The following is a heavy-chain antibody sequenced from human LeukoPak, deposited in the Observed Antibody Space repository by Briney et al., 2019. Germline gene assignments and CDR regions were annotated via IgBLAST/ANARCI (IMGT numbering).Heavy chain of an antibody. V-gene: IGHV4-31*03. CDR2: IYYSGST. Sequence: SETLSLTCTVSGGSISSGGYYWSWIRQHPGKGLEWIGYIYYSGSTYYNPSLKSRVTISVDTSKNQFSLKLSSVTAADTAVYYCARRWNYGVALRAFDIWGQGTMVTVSS. J-gene: IGHJ3*02. CDR1: GGSISSGGYY. D-gene: IGHD1-7*01. CDR3: ARRWNYGVALRAFDI.